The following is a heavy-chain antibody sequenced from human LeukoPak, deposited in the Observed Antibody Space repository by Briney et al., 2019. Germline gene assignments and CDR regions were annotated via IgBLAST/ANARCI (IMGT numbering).Heavy chain of an antibody. Sequence: SETLSLTCTVSGGSISSGGYYWSWIRQPPGKGLEWIGYIYHSGSTYYNPSLKSRVTISVDRSKNQFSLKLSSVTAADTAVYYCARMPYCSGGSCYPNGMDVWGQGTTVTVSS. CDR3: ARMPYCSGGSCYPNGMDV. D-gene: IGHD2-15*01. V-gene: IGHV4-30-2*01. CDR2: IYHSGST. CDR1: GGSISSGGYY. J-gene: IGHJ6*02.